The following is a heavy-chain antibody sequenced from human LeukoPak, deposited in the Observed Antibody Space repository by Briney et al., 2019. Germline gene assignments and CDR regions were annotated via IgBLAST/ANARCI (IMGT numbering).Heavy chain of an antibody. CDR1: GGSISSSSYY. D-gene: IGHD5-18*01. CDR3: ARGRKYSYGYRVNELGSGYFDN. Sequence: SETLSLTCTVSGGSISSSSYYWGWIRQPPGKGLEWIGSIYYSGSTYYNPSLKSRVTISVDTSKNQFSLKLSSVTAADTAVYYCARGRKYSYGYRVNELGSGYFDNWGQGTLVTVSS. V-gene: IGHV4-39*07. J-gene: IGHJ4*02. CDR2: IYYSGST.